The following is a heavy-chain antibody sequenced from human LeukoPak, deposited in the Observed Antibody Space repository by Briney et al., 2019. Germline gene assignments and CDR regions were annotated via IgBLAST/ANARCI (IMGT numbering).Heavy chain of an antibody. Sequence: PGGSLRLSCAASGFTFVDYAMHWVRQAPGKGLEYVSGIGSNGDSTYYANSVKGRFTMSRDNSKHTLYLQMGGLRTEDLAVYYCARGYSNPYYFYMDVWGKGTTVTVSS. CDR2: IGSNGDST. J-gene: IGHJ6*03. V-gene: IGHV3-64*01. D-gene: IGHD4-11*01. CDR3: ARGYSNPYYFYMDV. CDR1: GFTFVDYA.